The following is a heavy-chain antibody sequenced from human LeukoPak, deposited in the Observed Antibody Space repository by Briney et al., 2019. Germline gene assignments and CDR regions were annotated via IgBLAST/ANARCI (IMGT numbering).Heavy chain of an antibody. Sequence: SETLSLTCTVSGGSVGSSPYYWAWVRQPPGRELDWIGSVSYSGRPSYTPSLESRVTISVDTSKNQFFLKFNSVTAADTAVYYCARHKSAVAAPMGPYYFDYWGQGTLVTVSS. J-gene: IGHJ4*02. CDR1: GGSVGSSPYY. CDR2: VSYSGRP. V-gene: IGHV4-39*01. D-gene: IGHD6-19*01. CDR3: ARHKSAVAAPMGPYYFDY.